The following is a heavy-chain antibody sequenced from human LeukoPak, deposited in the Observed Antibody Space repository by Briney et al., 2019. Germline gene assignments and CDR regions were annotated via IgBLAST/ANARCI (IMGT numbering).Heavy chain of an antibody. CDR3: ARATVTTGSAFDI. V-gene: IGHV5-51*01. Sequence: GESLKISCKGSGYSFTSYWIGWVRQMPGKGLEWMGIIYPGDSDTRYSPSFQGQVTIAADKSISTAYLQWSSLKASDTAMYYCARATVTTGSAFDIWGQGTMVTVSS. J-gene: IGHJ3*02. CDR1: GYSFTSYW. CDR2: IYPGDSDT. D-gene: IGHD4-17*01.